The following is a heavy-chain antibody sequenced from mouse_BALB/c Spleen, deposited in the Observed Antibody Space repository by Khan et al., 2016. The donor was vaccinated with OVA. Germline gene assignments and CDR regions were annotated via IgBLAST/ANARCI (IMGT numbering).Heavy chain of an antibody. CDR3: ARGGYGGLAY. CDR2: IFPGSVST. CDR1: GYTFSSYW. V-gene: IGHV1-9*01. D-gene: IGHD2-2*01. Sequence: QVQLQQSGGDLMKPGASVKISCKATGYTFSSYWIEWVKQRPGHGLEWIGQIFPGSVSTTYNEKFKGKATLTAATSSNTAYMQLSSLRSEDSAVYYCARGGYGGLAYWGQGTLVTVSA. J-gene: IGHJ3*01.